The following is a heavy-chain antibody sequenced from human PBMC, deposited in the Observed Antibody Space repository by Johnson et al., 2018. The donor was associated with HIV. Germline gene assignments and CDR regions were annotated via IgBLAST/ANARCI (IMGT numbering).Heavy chain of an antibody. CDR1: GITVGTNY. D-gene: IGHD3-22*01. V-gene: IGHV3-66*02. CDR3: ARDRYYDSSGYPPGAFDI. Sequence: EVQLVESGGGVDQPGRSLRLSCAASGITVGTNYMSWVRQAPGKGLEWVSVIFSVGDVYYADSVKGRFTISRDNSKNMVYLQMNSLRAEDTAVYYCARDRYYDSSGYPPGAFDIWGQGTMVTVSS. J-gene: IGHJ3*02. CDR2: IFSVGDV.